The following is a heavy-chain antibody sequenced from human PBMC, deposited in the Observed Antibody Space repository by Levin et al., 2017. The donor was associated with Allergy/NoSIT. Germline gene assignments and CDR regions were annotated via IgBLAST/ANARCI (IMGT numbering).Heavy chain of an antibody. CDR2: IDGSGGGT. J-gene: IGHJ4*02. CDR3: AEYGEISGSAPFYLDS. Sequence: GGSLRLSCAASGFTFSSYALGWVRQAPGGGLERVASIDGSGGGTAYGDSAKGRFTISRDNSKNTVFLQMNSLRGDDTAVYYCAEYGEISGSAPFYLDSWGQGTLVTVSS. V-gene: IGHV3-23*01. D-gene: IGHD1-20*01. CDR1: GFTFSSYA.